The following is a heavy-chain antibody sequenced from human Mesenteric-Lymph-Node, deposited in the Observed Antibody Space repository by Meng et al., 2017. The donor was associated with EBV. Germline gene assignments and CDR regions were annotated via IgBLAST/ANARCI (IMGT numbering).Heavy chain of an antibody. CDR3: ARVEQWLLYFDY. V-gene: IGHV4-30-4*01. D-gene: IGHD6-19*01. J-gene: IGHJ4*02. Sequence: LLQGSGPGLVKPSPTLSLTCAVSGGSISSGGYYWSWIRQPPGKGLEWIGYIYYSGSTYYNPSLKSRVTISVDTSKNQFSLKLSSVTAADTAVYYCARVEQWLLYFDYWGQGTLVTVSS. CDR2: IYYSGST. CDR1: GGSISSGGYY.